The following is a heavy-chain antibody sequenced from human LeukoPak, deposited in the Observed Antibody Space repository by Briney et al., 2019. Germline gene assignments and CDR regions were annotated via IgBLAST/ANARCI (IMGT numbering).Heavy chain of an antibody. CDR3: ARGMGYSSGWYYFDY. Sequence: PGGSLRLSCAASGFTFDDYGMSWVRQAPGKGLEWVSGINWNGGSTGYADSVKGRFTISRDNAKNSLYLRMNSLRAEDTALYYCARGMGYSSGWYYFDYWGQGTLVTVSS. D-gene: IGHD6-19*01. J-gene: IGHJ4*02. CDR2: INWNGGST. V-gene: IGHV3-20*04. CDR1: GFTFDDYG.